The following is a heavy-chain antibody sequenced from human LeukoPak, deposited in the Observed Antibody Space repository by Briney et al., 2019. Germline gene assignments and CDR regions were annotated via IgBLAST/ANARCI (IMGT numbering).Heavy chain of an antibody. CDR2: IAADGGVK. V-gene: IGHV3-30*03. Sequence: PGGSLTLSCVTSMFTFNNHGMHWVRQAPGKGLEWVAVIAADGGVKYYADSVRGRFILSRDNSKNTLYLQMNNVIVEDTAVYYCAREATWGQWYFDHWGQGTPVIVSS. D-gene: IGHD6-19*01. CDR1: MFTFNNHG. CDR3: AREATWGQWYFDH. J-gene: IGHJ4*02.